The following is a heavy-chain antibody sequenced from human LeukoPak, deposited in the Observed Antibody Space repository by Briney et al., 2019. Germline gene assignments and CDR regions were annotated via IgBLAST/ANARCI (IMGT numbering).Heavy chain of an antibody. CDR3: ARISSSHRPNFDY. J-gene: IGHJ4*02. CDR1: GLTFGSYT. V-gene: IGHV4-39*07. D-gene: IGHD6-13*01. CDR2: IYYSGST. Sequence: GSLRLSCAASGLTFGSYTMSWVRQPPGKGLEWIGSIYYSGSTYYNPSLKSRVTISIDTSKNQFSLKLSSVTAADTAVYYCARISSSHRPNFDYWGQGTLVTVSS.